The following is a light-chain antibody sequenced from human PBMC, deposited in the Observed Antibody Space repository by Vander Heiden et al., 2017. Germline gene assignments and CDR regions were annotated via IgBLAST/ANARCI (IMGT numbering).Light chain of an antibody. Sequence: NFMLPQPHSVSDSPGQTVTISCTRSSGSIASNYVQWYQQRPGSSPTTVIYEDNQRPSGVPDRFSGSIDSSSNSASLTIAGLKTEDEADYYCQSYDSSNRVFGGGTKLAVL. V-gene: IGLV6-57*01. CDR1: SGSIASNY. J-gene: IGLJ3*02. CDR2: EDN. CDR3: QSYDSSNRV.